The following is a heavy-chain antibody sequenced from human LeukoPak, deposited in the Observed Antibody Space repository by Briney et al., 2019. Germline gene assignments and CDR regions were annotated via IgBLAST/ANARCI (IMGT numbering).Heavy chain of an antibody. V-gene: IGHV4-59*01. J-gene: IGHJ4*02. D-gene: IGHD3-3*01. CDR3: ARARAIFGVVILDY. CDR2: IYYSGST. CDR1: GGSISSYY. Sequence: SETLSLTCTVSGGSISSYYWSWIRQPPGKGLEWIGYIYYSGSTNYNPSLKSRVTIPVDTSKNQFSLKLSSVTAADTAVYYCARARAIFGVVILDYWGQGTLVTVSS.